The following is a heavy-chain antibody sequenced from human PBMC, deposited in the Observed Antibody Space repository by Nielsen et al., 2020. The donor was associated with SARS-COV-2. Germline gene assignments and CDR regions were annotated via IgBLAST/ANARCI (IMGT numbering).Heavy chain of an antibody. Sequence: SETLSLTCTVSGGSISSGDYYWSWIRQPPGKGLEWIGYIYYSGSTYYNPSPKSRVTISVDTSKNQFSLKPSSVTAADTAVYYCARARTGYYDSSGYYYDYWGQGTLVTVSS. CDR1: GGSISSGDYY. D-gene: IGHD3-22*01. V-gene: IGHV4-30-4*08. J-gene: IGHJ4*02. CDR3: ARARTGYYDSSGYYYDY. CDR2: IYYSGST.